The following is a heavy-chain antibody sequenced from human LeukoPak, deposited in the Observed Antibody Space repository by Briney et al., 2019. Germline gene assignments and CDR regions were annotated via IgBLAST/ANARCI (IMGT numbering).Heavy chain of an antibody. Sequence: GESLKISCTGSGYTFRYYWIGWVRQMPGKGLEWMGIIYPDDSDTRYSPSFQGQVTISADKSISTAYLQWSSLKASDTAMYYCARRSSSSYWFDPWGQGTLVTVSS. CDR1: GYTFRYYW. J-gene: IGHJ5*02. V-gene: IGHV5-51*01. CDR3: ARRSSSSYWFDP. CDR2: IYPDDSDT. D-gene: IGHD6-13*01.